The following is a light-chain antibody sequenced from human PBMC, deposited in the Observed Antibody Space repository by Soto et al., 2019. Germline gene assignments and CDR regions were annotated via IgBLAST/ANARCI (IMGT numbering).Light chain of an antibody. CDR3: GADHGSGSNFVYV. CDR1: SGYSNYK. Sequence: QPVLTQPPSASASLGASVTLTCTLSSGYSNYKVAWYQQRPGKGPRFVMRVGTGGIVGSKGDGIPDRFSVLGSGLNRYLTIKNIQEEDESDYHCGADHGSGSNFVYVFGTGTKVNVL. J-gene: IGLJ1*01. V-gene: IGLV9-49*01. CDR2: VGTGGIVG.